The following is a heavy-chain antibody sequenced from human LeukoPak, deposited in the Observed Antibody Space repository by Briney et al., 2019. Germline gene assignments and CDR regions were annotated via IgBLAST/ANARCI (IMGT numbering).Heavy chain of an antibody. CDR3: ARVGVAGIRYYGVDV. V-gene: IGHV4-59*08. CDR2: IYYSGST. CDR1: GGSISSYY. D-gene: IGHD6-19*01. J-gene: IGHJ6*02. Sequence: SETLSLTCTVSGGSISSYYWSWIRQPPGKGLEWIGYIYYSGSTNYNPSLKSRVTISVDTSKNQFSLKLSSVTAADTAVYYCARVGVAGIRYYGVDVWGQGTTVTVSS.